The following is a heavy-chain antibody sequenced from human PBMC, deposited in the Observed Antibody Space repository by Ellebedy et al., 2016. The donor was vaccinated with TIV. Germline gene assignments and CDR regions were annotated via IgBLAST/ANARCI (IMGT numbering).Heavy chain of an antibody. J-gene: IGHJ4*02. CDR2: IWYDGINT. V-gene: IGHV3-33*08. CDR3: AKVLERYVSSGYSSDFDY. D-gene: IGHD3-22*01. Sequence: GESLKISCAASGFNFSGYGTHWVRQAPGKGLEWVAVIWYDGINTYYADSVKGRFTVSRDNSKNTLYLQMNSLRAKDTAVYYCAKVLERYVSSGYSSDFDYWGPGTLVTVSS. CDR1: GFNFSGYG.